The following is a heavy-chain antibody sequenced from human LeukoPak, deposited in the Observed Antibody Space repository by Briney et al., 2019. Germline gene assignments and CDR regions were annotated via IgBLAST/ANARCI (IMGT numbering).Heavy chain of an antibody. CDR2: ISGSGGST. Sequence: GALRLSCAASGFTFSSYGMSWVRQAPGKGLEWVSAISGSGGSTYYADSVKGRFTISRDNSKNTLYLQMNSLRAEDTAVYYCAKGGSCSSTSCYEAFDFDYWGQGTLVTVSS. CDR1: GFTFSSYG. J-gene: IGHJ4*02. V-gene: IGHV3-23*01. D-gene: IGHD2-2*01. CDR3: AKGGSCSSTSCYEAFDFDY.